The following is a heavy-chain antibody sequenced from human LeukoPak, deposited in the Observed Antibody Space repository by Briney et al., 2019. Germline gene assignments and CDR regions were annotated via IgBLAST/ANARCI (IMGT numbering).Heavy chain of an antibody. V-gene: IGHV1-18*01. CDR1: GYTFTSYG. CDR2: ISAYNGNT. CDR3: ARVGDQYCSSTSCQANYYYYGMDV. J-gene: IGHJ6*02. Sequence: ASVKVSCKASGYTFTSYGISWVRQAPGQGLEWMGWISAYNGNTNYAQKLQGGVTMTTDTSTSTAYMELRSLRSDDTAVYYCARVGDQYCSSTSCQANYYYYGMDVWGQGTTVTVSS. D-gene: IGHD2-2*01.